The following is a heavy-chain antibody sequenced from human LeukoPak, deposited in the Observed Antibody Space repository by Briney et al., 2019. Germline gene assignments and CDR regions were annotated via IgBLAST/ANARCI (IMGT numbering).Heavy chain of an antibody. CDR2: INPSGGST. V-gene: IGHV1-46*01. CDR1: GYIFLNYY. CDR3: AREGYGSGRRLGLDV. Sequence: ASVTVSFLASGYIFLNYYMHWVRQAPGQGLEWMAIINPSGGSTTYAQNFQGGVTMTRDTATSTVYLEVNSLRSDDTAVYYCAREGYGSGRRLGLDVWGQGTTVTVSS. D-gene: IGHD3-10*01. J-gene: IGHJ6*02.